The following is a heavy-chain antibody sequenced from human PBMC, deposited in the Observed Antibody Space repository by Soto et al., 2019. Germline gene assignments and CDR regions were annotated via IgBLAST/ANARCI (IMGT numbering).Heavy chain of an antibody. Sequence: EVQLVESGGGLVKPGGSLRLSCAASGFTFSSYSMNWVRQAPGKGLEWVSSIISSSGYIYYADSVKGRFTISRDNAKNSLYLQMNSLRAEDTAVYYCARESYNGYWGQGTLVTVSS. J-gene: IGHJ4*02. D-gene: IGHD1-1*01. CDR3: ARESYNGY. CDR2: IISSSGYI. V-gene: IGHV3-21*01. CDR1: GFTFSSYS.